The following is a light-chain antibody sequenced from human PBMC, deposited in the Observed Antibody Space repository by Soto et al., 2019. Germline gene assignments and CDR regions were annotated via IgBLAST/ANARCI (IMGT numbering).Light chain of an antibody. CDR3: SSYAGRNNVV. V-gene: IGLV2-8*01. Sequence: QSALTQPPSASGSPGQSVTISCTGTSSDIGTYKHVSWYQHHPGKAPKLMIYEVSKRPSGVPDRFSGSKSGNTASLTVSGLLTEDEADYYCSSYAGRNNVVFGGGTKLTVL. CDR2: EVS. CDR1: SSDIGTYKH. J-gene: IGLJ2*01.